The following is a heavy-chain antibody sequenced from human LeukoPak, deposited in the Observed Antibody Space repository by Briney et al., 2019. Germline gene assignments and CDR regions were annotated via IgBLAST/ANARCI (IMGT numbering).Heavy chain of an antibody. J-gene: IGHJ6*03. Sequence: PSETLSLTCAVYGGSFSGYYWSWIRQPPGKGLEWIGEINHSGSTNYNPSLKSRVTISVDTSKNQFSLKLSSVTAADTAVYYCARGHIGDIVVVPAAMGYYYYMDVWGKGTTVTVSS. CDR1: GGSFSGYY. V-gene: IGHV4-34*01. CDR3: ARGHIGDIVVVPAAMGYYYYMDV. CDR2: INHSGST. D-gene: IGHD2-2*01.